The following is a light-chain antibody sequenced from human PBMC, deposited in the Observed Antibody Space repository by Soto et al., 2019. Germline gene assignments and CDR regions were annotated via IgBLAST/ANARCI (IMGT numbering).Light chain of an antibody. CDR3: QESYSSLWGT. CDR1: QNVSTN. CDR2: GAS. J-gene: IGKJ1*01. V-gene: IGKV1-39*01. Sequence: DIQTTQCPPSLAASVGGRVTITCQTSQNVSTNLYGYQQKPGNAPKLLIYGASNLRSGVPLRFSGSGSGTDFSLTISSLEPEDFATYYCQESYSSLWGTCGQGTKVDIK.